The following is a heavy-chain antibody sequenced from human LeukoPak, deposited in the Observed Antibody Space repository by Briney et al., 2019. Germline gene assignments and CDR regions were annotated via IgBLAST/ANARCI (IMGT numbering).Heavy chain of an antibody. J-gene: IGHJ4*02. CDR2: IIPIFGTA. CDR3: ARDQGLYYFDY. CDR1: GGTFSSYA. D-gene: IGHD3/OR15-3a*01. V-gene: IGHV1-69*05. Sequence: WASVKVSCKASGGTFSSYAISWVRQAPGQGLEWMGGIIPIFGTANYAQKFQGRVTITTDESTSTAYMELSSLRSEDTAVYYCARDQGLYYFDYWGQGTLVTVSS.